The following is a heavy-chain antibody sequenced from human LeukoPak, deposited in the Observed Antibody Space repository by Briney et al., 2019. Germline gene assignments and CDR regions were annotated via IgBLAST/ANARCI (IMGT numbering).Heavy chain of an antibody. CDR3: VRGRLLRSTKYFDY. Sequence: GGSLRLSCAASGFTVNKYEIHWVRQAPGEGLEWVSYINGGATTTNYADSVWGRFTISRDDAQNSVHLQMNSLRDEDTAVYYCVRGRLLRSTKYFDYWGQGALVTVSS. CDR1: GFTVNKYE. CDR2: INGGATTT. V-gene: IGHV3-48*03. J-gene: IGHJ4*02. D-gene: IGHD2-21*02.